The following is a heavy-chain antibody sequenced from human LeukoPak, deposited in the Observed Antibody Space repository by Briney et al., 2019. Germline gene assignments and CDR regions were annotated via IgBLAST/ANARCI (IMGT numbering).Heavy chain of an antibody. V-gene: IGHV3-23*01. CDR3: AKHLGVTPNPFDY. CDR1: GFTFSSYA. CDR2: ISGKIGPST. J-gene: IGHJ4*02. D-gene: IGHD2-21*02. Sequence: GGSLRLSCAVSGFTFSSYAMTWVRQAPGKGLEWVSAISGKIGPSTYYADAVKGRFTISRDTSKNTLYLQISSLRADDTAVYYCAKHLGVTPNPFDYWGQGTLVTVSS.